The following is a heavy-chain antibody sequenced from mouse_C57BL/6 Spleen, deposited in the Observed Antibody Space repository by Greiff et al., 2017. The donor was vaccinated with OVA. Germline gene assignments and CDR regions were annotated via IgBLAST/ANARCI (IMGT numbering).Heavy chain of an antibody. CDR2: IYPGSGST. Sequence: QVHVKQPGAELVKPGASVKMSCKASGYTFTSYWITWVKQRPGQGLEWIGDIYPGSGSTNYNEKFKSKATLTVDTSSSTAYMQLSSLTSEDSAVYYCATIYYGNYENAMDYWGQGTSVTVSS. CDR1: GYTFTSYW. J-gene: IGHJ4*01. V-gene: IGHV1-55*01. D-gene: IGHD2-1*01. CDR3: ATIYYGNYENAMDY.